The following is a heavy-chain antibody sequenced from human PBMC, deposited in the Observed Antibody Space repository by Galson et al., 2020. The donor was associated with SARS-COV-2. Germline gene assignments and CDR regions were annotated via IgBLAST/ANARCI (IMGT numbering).Heavy chain of an antibody. Sequence: ASVQVSCQASGYTFTTYGLSWVRQAPGQGLEWMGWVSAYNGNPHYAQKLQGRVTMTTDPSTSTAYMELRSLGSDDTAVYYRAREVADYGEYVYYYYGMDVGSQASTVT. J-gene: IGHJ6*02. CDR2: VSAYNGNP. CDR1: GYTFTTYG. CDR3: AREVADYGEYVYYYYGMDV. D-gene: IGHD4-17*01. V-gene: IGHV1-18*01.